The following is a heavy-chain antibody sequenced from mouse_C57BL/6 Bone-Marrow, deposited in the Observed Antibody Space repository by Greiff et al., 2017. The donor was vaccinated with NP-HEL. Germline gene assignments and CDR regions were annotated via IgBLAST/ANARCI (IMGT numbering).Heavy chain of an antibody. CDR1: GYTFTSYW. Sequence: QVQLQQPGAELVKPGASVKLSCKASGYTFTSYWMHWVKQRPGQGLEWIGMIRPNSGSTNYNEKFKSKATLTVDKSSSTAYMQLSSLTSEDSAVYYCARWGYGSSYWYFDVWGTGTTVTVSS. CDR3: ARWGYGSSYWYFDV. J-gene: IGHJ1*03. V-gene: IGHV1-64*01. CDR2: IRPNSGST. D-gene: IGHD1-1*01.